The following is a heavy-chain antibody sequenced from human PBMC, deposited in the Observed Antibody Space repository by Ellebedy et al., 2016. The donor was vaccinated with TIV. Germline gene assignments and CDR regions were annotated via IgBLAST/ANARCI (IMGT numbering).Heavy chain of an antibody. CDR1: GFTFSSYA. Sequence: GESLKISXAASGFTFSSYAMSWVRQAPGKGLEWVSAISGSGGSTYYADSVKGRFTISRDNSKNTLYLQMNSLRAEDTAVYYCANRVVPAAKVDYWGQGTLVTVSS. D-gene: IGHD2-2*01. J-gene: IGHJ4*02. CDR3: ANRVVPAAKVDY. V-gene: IGHV3-23*01. CDR2: ISGSGGST.